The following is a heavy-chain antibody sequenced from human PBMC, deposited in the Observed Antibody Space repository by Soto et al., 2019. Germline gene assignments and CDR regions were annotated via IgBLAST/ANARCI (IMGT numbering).Heavy chain of an antibody. CDR2: IYHSGST. D-gene: IGHD3-16*01. Sequence: PSETLSLTCAVSSGSISSSNWWSWVRQPPGKGLEWIGEIYHSGSTNYNPSLKSRVTISVDKSKNQFSLKLSSVTAADTAVYYCARRPGSRVILSSFNYYYYMDVWGKGTTVTVSS. CDR3: ARRPGSRVILSSFNYYYYMDV. V-gene: IGHV4-4*02. J-gene: IGHJ6*03. CDR1: SGSISSSNW.